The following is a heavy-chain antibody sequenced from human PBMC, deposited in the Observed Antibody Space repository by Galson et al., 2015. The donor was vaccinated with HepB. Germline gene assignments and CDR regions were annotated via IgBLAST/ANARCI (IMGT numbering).Heavy chain of an antibody. D-gene: IGHD1-1*01. J-gene: IGHJ3*02. Sequence: SLRLSCAASGFTFSDYYMSWIRQAPGKGLEWVSYISSSSSYTDYADSVKGRFTISRDNAKSSLYLQMNSLRAEDTAVYYCARGEMTTAAFDIWGQGTMVTVSS. V-gene: IGHV3-11*06. CDR3: ARGEMTTAAFDI. CDR1: GFTFSDYY. CDR2: ISSSSSYT.